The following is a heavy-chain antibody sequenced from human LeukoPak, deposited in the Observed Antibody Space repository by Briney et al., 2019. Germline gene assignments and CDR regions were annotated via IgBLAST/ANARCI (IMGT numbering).Heavy chain of an antibody. CDR2: IKQDGSEK. Sequence: GGPLRLSCAASGFTFSSYWMSWVRQAPGKGLEWVANIKQDGSEKYYVGSVEGRFTISRDNAKNSLYLQMNSLRAEDTALYYCARTYSSSSLFDYWGQGTLVTVSS. V-gene: IGHV3-7*01. D-gene: IGHD6-6*01. CDR1: GFTFSSYW. J-gene: IGHJ4*02. CDR3: ARTYSSSSLFDY.